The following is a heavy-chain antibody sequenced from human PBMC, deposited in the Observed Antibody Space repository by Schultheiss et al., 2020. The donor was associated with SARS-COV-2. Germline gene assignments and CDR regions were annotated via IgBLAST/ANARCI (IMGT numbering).Heavy chain of an antibody. CDR2: ISYDGSNK. CDR1: GFTFSSYA. Sequence: GESLKTSCAASGFTFSSYAMHWVRQAPGKGLEWVAVISYDGSNKYYADSVKGRFTISRDNSKNTLYLQMNSLRAEDTAVYYCTTGGIVSYFDYWGQGTLVTVSS. V-gene: IGHV3-30*01. J-gene: IGHJ4*02. D-gene: IGHD3-22*01. CDR3: TTGGIVSYFDY.